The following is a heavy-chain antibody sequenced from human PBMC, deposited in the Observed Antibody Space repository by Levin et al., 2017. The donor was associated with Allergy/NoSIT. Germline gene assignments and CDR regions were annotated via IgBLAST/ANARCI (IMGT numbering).Heavy chain of an antibody. Sequence: SETLSLTCTVSGASISSGSCYWGWIRQPPGKGLEWIGSIHYSGTTYYSPSLKSRITISVDTSKNHFSLRLSSVTAADTAVYFCARHDIREYSYSYDYWGQGILVTVSS. CDR1: GASISSGSCY. V-gene: IGHV4-39*02. CDR3: ARHDIREYSYSYDY. D-gene: IGHD5-18*01. J-gene: IGHJ4*02. CDR2: IHYSGTT.